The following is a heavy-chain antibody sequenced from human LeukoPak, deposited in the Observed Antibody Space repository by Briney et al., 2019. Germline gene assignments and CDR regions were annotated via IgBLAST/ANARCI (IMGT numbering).Heavy chain of an antibody. V-gene: IGHV1-2*02. D-gene: IGHD5-18*01. Sequence: GASVKVSCKASRYSFTGYYMHWVRQAPGQGLEWMGWINPNSGGTNYAQKFQGRVTMTRDTSISTAYMELSRLRSDDTAVYYCARVMDTAMVASFDYWGQGTLVTVSS. CDR2: INPNSGGT. CDR3: ARVMDTAMVASFDY. CDR1: RYSFTGYY. J-gene: IGHJ4*02.